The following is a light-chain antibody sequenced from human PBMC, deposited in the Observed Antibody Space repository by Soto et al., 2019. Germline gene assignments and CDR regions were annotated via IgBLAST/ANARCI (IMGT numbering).Light chain of an antibody. V-gene: IGKV1-5*01. CDR3: QQYYNYPAT. J-gene: IGKJ2*01. CDR1: QTISNW. CDR2: DAS. Sequence: DIQMTQSPSTLSASIGDRISITCRASQTISNWLAWYQQKPGKAPKLLIYDASSLESGVPSRFSGSGSGTEFTLTISSLQPDDFATYYRQQYYNYPATFGQGTKLEIK.